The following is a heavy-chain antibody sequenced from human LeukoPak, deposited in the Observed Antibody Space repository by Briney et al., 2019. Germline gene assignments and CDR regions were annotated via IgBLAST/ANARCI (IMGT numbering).Heavy chain of an antibody. CDR1: GFTFTTYG. J-gene: IGHJ4*02. CDR2: IYYDGSNI. V-gene: IGHV3-33*08. Sequence: GGSLRLSCAASGFTFTTYGMHWVRQAPGKGLEWVAFIYYDGSNIYYADYVKGRFTISRDISKNTLYLQMDSLRAEDTAIYYCARDWKTNSFDYWGQGTLVTVSS. CDR3: ARDWKTNSFDY. D-gene: IGHD1-1*01.